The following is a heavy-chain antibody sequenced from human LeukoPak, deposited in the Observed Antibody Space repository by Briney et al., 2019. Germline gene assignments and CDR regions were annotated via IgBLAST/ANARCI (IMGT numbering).Heavy chain of an antibody. Sequence: SETLSLTCTVSGGSISSYYWSWIRQPAGKGLEWIGRIYTSGSTNYNPSLKSRVTMSVDTSKNQFSLKLSSVTAADTAVYYCARDAAIGQWLRSGAFDIWGQGTMVTVSS. J-gene: IGHJ3*02. CDR1: GGSISSYY. CDR2: IYTSGST. CDR3: ARDAAIGQWLRSGAFDI. V-gene: IGHV4-4*07. D-gene: IGHD3-22*01.